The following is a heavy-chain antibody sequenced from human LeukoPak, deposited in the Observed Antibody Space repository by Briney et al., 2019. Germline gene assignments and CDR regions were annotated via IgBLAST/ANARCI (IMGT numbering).Heavy chain of an antibody. CDR2: ISGTGGGT. CDR1: GVTFSIYV. D-gene: IGHD2-21*02. V-gene: IGHV3-23*01. Sequence: PGGSLRLSCAASGVTFSIYVMSWVRQAPGKGLEWVSAISGTGGGTYYADSVKGRFTISRDNSKNTLYLQMNSLRAEDTAVYYCAKPAYCGGDCSSYYFDYWGQGTLVTVSS. CDR3: AKPAYCGGDCSSYYFDY. J-gene: IGHJ4*02.